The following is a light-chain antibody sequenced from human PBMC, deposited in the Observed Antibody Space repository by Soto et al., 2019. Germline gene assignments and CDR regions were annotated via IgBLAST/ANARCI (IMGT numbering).Light chain of an antibody. CDR2: DTS. J-gene: IGKJ4*01. V-gene: IGKV3-11*01. Sequence: EIVLTQSPATLSLYPGERATLSCRASQSVRSYLAWYQQKPGQAPRLLIYDTSNRATGIPARFSGSGSGTDFTLTISSLETEDFAVYYCQQRSSWPLTFGGGTKVEI. CDR1: QSVRSY. CDR3: QQRSSWPLT.